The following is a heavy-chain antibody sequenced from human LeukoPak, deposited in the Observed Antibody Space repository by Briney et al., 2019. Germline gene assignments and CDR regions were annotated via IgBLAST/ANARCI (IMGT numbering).Heavy chain of an antibody. V-gene: IGHV3-66*01. CDR2: TYSGGST. CDR3: ARDRLRFGYYDILTGYYMTDAFDI. CDR1: GFTVSSNY. J-gene: IGHJ3*02. Sequence: GDSLRLSCAASGFTVSSNYMSSVRHAPAKGLEANSFTYSGGSTYYSNSVKGRFTISRDNYKNTLYLAMNSLRADDTAVYYCARDRLRFGYYDILTGYYMTDAFDIWGQGTMVTVSS. D-gene: IGHD3-9*01.